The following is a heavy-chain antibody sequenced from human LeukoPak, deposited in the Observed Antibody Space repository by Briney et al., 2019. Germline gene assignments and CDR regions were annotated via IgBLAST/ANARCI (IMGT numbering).Heavy chain of an antibody. V-gene: IGHV3-53*01. CDR1: GFTVSSSF. Sequence: GGSLRLSCAASGFTVSSSFIYWVRRTPGKGLEWVSFIHRDGKTYYADSVKGRFTMSRDSSKNTLYLQMNSLGADDTAVYYCAREVISTPSYLDYWGQGILVTVSS. D-gene: IGHD2-2*01. CDR3: AREVISTPSYLDY. J-gene: IGHJ4*02. CDR2: IHRDGKT.